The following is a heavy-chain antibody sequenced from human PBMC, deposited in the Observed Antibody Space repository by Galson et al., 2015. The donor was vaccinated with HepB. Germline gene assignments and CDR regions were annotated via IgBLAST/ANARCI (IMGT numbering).Heavy chain of an antibody. J-gene: IGHJ4*02. CDR3: TTYSSSWCYSDY. Sequence: SLRLSCAASGFTFSSAWMSWVRQAPGKGLEWVGRIQSKADGGTTGYAAPVKGRFTISREDSKNTLYLEMNSLQTEDTAVYYCTTYSSSWCYSDYWGQGTLVTVSS. CDR2: IQSKADGGTT. V-gene: IGHV3-15*01. D-gene: IGHD6-13*01. CDR1: GFTFSSAW.